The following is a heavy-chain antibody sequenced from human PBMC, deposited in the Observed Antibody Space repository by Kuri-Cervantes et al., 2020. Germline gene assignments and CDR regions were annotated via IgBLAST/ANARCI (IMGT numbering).Heavy chain of an antibody. CDR1: GGSFSGYY. V-gene: IGHV4-34*01. Sequence: SETLSLTCAVYGGSFSGYYWSWIRQPPGKGLEWIGEINHSGSTNYNPSLKSRVTISVDTSKNQFSLKLSSVTAADTAVYYCARVRYYDFWSGYYVSRGWFDPWGQGTLVTVSS. J-gene: IGHJ5*02. CDR2: INHSGST. D-gene: IGHD3-3*01. CDR3: ARVRYYDFWSGYYVSRGWFDP.